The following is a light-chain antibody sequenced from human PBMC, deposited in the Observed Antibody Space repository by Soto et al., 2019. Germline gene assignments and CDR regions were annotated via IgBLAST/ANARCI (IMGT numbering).Light chain of an antibody. CDR2: DAS. V-gene: IGKV1-5*01. Sequence: DIQMTQSPSTLSASVGDRVTITCRASQSISSWLAWYQQKPGKAPKLLIYDASSLESWVPSRFSGSGSGTEFTLTISSLQPDDFATYYCQQYNSYSRTFGQETKVEIK. CDR1: QSISSW. J-gene: IGKJ1*01. CDR3: QQYNSYSRT.